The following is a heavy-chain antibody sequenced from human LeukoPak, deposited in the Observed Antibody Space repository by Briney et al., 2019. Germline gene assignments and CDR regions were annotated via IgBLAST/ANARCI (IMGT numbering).Heavy chain of an antibody. CDR2: VSSSRSFI. J-gene: IGHJ4*02. V-gene: IGHV3-21*05. D-gene: IGHD4-23*01. CDR1: GFSFSTYS. Sequence: GGSLRLSCAASGFSFSTYSFHWVRQAPGKGLEWVSYVSSSRSFIYYADSVKGRFTISRDNAKNSLFLQMNSLRAEDTALYYCARFGYGGKVDYWGQGTLVTVSS. CDR3: ARFGYGGKVDY.